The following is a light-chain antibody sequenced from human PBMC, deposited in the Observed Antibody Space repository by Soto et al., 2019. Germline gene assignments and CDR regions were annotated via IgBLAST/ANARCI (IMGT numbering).Light chain of an antibody. V-gene: IGLV2-14*01. CDR1: SSDVGSYNY. Sequence: QSALTQPASASGSPGQSITIACTGTSSDVGSYNYVSWYQQHRGKAPKLMIYEVNNRPSGVSNRFSGSKSGNTASLTISGLQAEDEADYYCSSYTSSSTLVFGGGTKLTVL. CDR3: SSYTSSSTLV. CDR2: EVN. J-gene: IGLJ2*01.